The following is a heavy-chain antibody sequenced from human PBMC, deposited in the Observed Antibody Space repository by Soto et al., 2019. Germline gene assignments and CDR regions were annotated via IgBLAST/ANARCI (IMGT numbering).Heavy chain of an antibody. CDR2: IWYDGSNK. D-gene: IGHD2-2*01. J-gene: IGHJ4*02. CDR1: GFTFSSYG. Sequence: GGSLRLSCAASGFTFSSYGMHWVRQAPGKGLEWVAVIWYDGSNKYYADSVKGRFTISRDNSKNTLYLQMNSLRAEDTAVYYCARAPHCSSTSCYLDYWGQGTLVTVSS. CDR3: ARAPHCSSTSCYLDY. V-gene: IGHV3-33*01.